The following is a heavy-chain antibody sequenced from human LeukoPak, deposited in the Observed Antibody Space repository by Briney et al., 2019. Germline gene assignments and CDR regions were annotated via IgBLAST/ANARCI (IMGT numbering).Heavy chain of an antibody. CDR2: MRQDGSEK. CDR1: GFTFSTYW. Sequence: PGGSLRLSCAASGFTFSTYWMTWVRQAPGKGLEWVANMRQDGSEKYYVDSVKGRFTIPRDNAKNSLYLQMNSLRVEDTAVYYCARESGSYYYDSSASAIDYWGQGTLVTVSS. D-gene: IGHD3-22*01. V-gene: IGHV3-7*01. CDR3: ARESGSYYYDSSASAIDY. J-gene: IGHJ4*02.